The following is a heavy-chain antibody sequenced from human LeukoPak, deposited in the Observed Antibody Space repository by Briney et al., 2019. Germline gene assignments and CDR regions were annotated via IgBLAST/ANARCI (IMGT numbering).Heavy chain of an antibody. Sequence: SETLSLTCAVYGGSFSGYYWSWIRQPPGKGLEWIGSINYSGTTYYSPSLKSRVTISVDTSKNQFSLKLSSVTAADTAVYYCARLPIVVVPSTSFDIWGQGTMVTVSS. CDR1: GGSFSGYY. CDR2: INYSGTT. J-gene: IGHJ3*02. V-gene: IGHV4-34*01. D-gene: IGHD2-2*01. CDR3: ARLPIVVVPSTSFDI.